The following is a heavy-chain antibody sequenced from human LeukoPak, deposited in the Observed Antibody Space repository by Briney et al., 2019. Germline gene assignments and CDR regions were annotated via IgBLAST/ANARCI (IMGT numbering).Heavy chain of an antibody. J-gene: IGHJ4*02. CDR2: IIPIFGTA. CDR1: GGTFSSYA. V-gene: IGHV1-69*13. D-gene: IGHD6-13*01. Sequence: ASVKVSCKASGGTFSSYAISWVRQAPGQGLEWMGGIIPIFGTANYAQKFQGRVTITADESTSTAYMELSSLRSEDTAVYYCARDIWGRQQQPFVFDYWGQGTLVTVSS. CDR3: ARDIWGRQQQPFVFDY.